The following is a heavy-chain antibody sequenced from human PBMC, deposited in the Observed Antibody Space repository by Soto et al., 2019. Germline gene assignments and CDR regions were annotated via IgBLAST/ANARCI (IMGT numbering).Heavy chain of an antibody. CDR1: RFTVSTYH. V-gene: IGHV3-66*01. CDR2: IYSAGSA. J-gene: IGHJ4*02. D-gene: IGHD6-13*01. CDR3: ARVHSSNYHYFDS. Sequence: GGSLRLSCAASRFTVSTYHMSWVRQAPGKGLEWISVIYSAGSADFADSVKGRFTISRDNSKNTLYLQMSSLRPEDTAVYYCARVHSSNYHYFDSWGQGTLVTVSS.